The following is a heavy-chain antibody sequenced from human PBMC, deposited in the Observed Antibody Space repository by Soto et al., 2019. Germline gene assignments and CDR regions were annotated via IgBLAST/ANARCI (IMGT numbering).Heavy chain of an antibody. V-gene: IGHV3-11*01. CDR3: ARGGDYDFWSGYYPPSDY. J-gene: IGHJ4*02. CDR2: ISSSGSTI. Sequence: GGSLRLSCAASGFTFSYYYMSWIRQAPGKGLEWVSYISSSGSTIYYADSVKGRFTISRDNAKNSLYLQMNSLRAEDTAVYYCARGGDYDFWSGYYPPSDYWGQGTLVTVSS. D-gene: IGHD3-3*01. CDR1: GFTFSYYY.